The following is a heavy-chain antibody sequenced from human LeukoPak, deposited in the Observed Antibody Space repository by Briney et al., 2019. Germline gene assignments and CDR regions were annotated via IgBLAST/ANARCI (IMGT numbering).Heavy chain of an antibody. CDR3: ARGTVVTSLSN. D-gene: IGHD4-23*01. CDR1: GGSFSGYY. CDR2: INHSGST. Sequence: SETLSLTCAVYGGSFSGYYWSWIRQPPGKGLEWIGEINHSGSTNYNPSLKSRVTISVDTSKNQFSLKLSSVTASDTAVYYCARGTVVTSLSNWGQGTLVTVSS. J-gene: IGHJ4*02. V-gene: IGHV4-34*01.